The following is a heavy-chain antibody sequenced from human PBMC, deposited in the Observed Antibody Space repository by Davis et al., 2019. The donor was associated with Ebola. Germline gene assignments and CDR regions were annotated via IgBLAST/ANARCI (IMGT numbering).Heavy chain of an antibody. J-gene: IGHJ3*02. CDR1: GYTFTSYD. CDR3: ARDLAIAVAGDAFDI. V-gene: IGHV1-18*01. CDR2: ISAYNGNT. D-gene: IGHD6-19*01. Sequence: AASVKVSCKASGYTFTSYDINLVRQATGQGLEWMGWISAYNGNTNYAQKLQGRVTMTTDTSTSTAYMELRSLRSDDTAVYYCARDLAIAVAGDAFDIWGQGTMVTVSS.